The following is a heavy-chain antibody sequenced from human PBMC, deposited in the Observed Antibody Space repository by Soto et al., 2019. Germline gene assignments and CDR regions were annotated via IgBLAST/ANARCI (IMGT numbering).Heavy chain of an antibody. CDR1: GFTFSSYA. J-gene: IGHJ6*03. CDR2: ISGSGGST. Sequence: GGSLRLSCAASGFTFSSYAMSWVRQAPGKGLEWVSAISGSGGSTYYADSVKGRFTISRDNSKNTLYLQMNSLRAEDTAVYYCAKDGMNTVTTEATYYYYMDVWGKGTTVTVSS. CDR3: AKDGMNTVTTEATYYYYMDV. D-gene: IGHD4-4*01. V-gene: IGHV3-23*01.